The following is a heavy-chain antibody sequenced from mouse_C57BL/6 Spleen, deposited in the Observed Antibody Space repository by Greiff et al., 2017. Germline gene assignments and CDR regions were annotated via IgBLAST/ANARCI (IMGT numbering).Heavy chain of an antibody. CDR2: ITPSNGGT. V-gene: IGHV1-53*01. CDR1: GYTFTSYW. Sequence: QVQLQQPGTELVKPGASVKLSCKASGYTFTSYWMHWVKQRPGQGLEWIGNITPSNGGTNYNEKFKSKATLTVDKSSSTAYMQLSSLSSDDSAVYYCASDTTVFRRAWFAYWGQGTLVTVSA. D-gene: IGHD1-1*01. CDR3: ASDTTVFRRAWFAY. J-gene: IGHJ3*01.